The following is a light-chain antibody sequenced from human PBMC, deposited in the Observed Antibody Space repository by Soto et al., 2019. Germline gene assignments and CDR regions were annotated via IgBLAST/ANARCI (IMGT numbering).Light chain of an antibody. CDR3: QEYGSSRT. CDR1: QSFSSSY. Sequence: EIVLTQSPGTLSLSPGERATLSCRASQSFSSSYLAWYQQKPGQAPRLLIYGASSRATGIPDRFSGSGSGTDFTLTISRLEPEDFAVYYFQEYGSSRTFGQWTKVEIK. V-gene: IGKV3-20*01. CDR2: GAS. J-gene: IGKJ1*01.